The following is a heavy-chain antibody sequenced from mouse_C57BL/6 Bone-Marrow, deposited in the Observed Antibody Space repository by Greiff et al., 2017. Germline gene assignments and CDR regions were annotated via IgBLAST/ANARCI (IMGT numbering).Heavy chain of an antibody. CDR2: IWTGGGT. Sequence: QVQLKQSGPGLVAPSQSLSITCTVSGFSLTSYAISCVRQPPGKGLEWLGVIWTGGGTNYNSALKSRLSISKDNSKSQVFLKMNSLQTDDTARYYCARIYYGSSYEVGYWGQGTTLTVSS. D-gene: IGHD1-1*01. V-gene: IGHV2-9-1*01. J-gene: IGHJ2*01. CDR1: GFSLTSYA. CDR3: ARIYYGSSYEVGY.